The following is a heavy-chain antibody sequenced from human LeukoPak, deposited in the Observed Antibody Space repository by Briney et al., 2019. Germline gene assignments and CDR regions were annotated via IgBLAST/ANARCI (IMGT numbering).Heavy chain of an antibody. Sequence: PSETLSLTCTVSGGSIGGLYWTWIRQTPGKGLEWIGYIYYNGNSDYNPSLKSRVTISIDTSKNEFSLKLSFVTAADTAVYFCARGGYSGYDPDSWGQGTLVTVSS. CDR1: GGSIGGLY. CDR3: ARGGYSGYDPDS. CDR2: IYYNGNS. V-gene: IGHV4-59*11. D-gene: IGHD5-12*01. J-gene: IGHJ4*02.